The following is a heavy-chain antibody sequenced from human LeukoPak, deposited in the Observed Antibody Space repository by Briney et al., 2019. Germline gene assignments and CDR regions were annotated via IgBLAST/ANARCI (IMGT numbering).Heavy chain of an antibody. CDR1: GFTFRNHE. V-gene: IGHV3-48*03. CDR3: VRARLIRLENFFDY. Sequence: GGSLRLSCATSGFTFRNHEMNWVRQAPGKGLEWVAYTSRGGSDISYADSVKGRFTISTDNANSSLYLQMNSLRAEDTAVYFCVRARLIRLENFFDYWGQGTLVTVPS. J-gene: IGHJ4*02. D-gene: IGHD2-21*02. CDR2: TSRGGSDI.